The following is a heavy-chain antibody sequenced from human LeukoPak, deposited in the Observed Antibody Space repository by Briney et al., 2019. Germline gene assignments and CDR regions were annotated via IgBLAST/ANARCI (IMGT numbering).Heavy chain of an antibody. CDR3: ARDYFYCGGDCFVDY. CDR1: GFTFSDYT. J-gene: IGHJ4*02. V-gene: IGHV3-21*04. D-gene: IGHD2-21*02. CDR2: ISGGSRSI. Sequence: GGSLRLSCAASGFTFSDYTMNWVRQAPGKGLEWASSISGGSRSIYYVDSVKGRFTISRDNAKNSLYLQVNSLRAEDTAIYYCARDYFYCGGDCFVDYWGQGTLVTVSS.